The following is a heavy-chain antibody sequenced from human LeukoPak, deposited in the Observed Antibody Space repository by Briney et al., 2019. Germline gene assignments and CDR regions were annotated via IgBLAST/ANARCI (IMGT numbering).Heavy chain of an antibody. Sequence: GGSLRLSCAASGFTFDDYAMPWVRQAPGKGLEWVSGISWNSGSIGYADSVKGRFTISRDNAKNSLYLQMNSLRAEDTALYYCAKGLYSSSPDYWGQGTLVTVSS. V-gene: IGHV3-9*01. CDR3: AKGLYSSSPDY. J-gene: IGHJ4*02. D-gene: IGHD6-13*01. CDR1: GFTFDDYA. CDR2: ISWNSGSI.